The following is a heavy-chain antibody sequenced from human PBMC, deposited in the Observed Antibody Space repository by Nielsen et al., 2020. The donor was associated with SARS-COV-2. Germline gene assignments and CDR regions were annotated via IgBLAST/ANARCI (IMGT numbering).Heavy chain of an antibody. CDR2: IYYSGST. V-gene: IGHV4-31*03. CDR3: ARERVGGITIFGVVTRYGMDV. CDR1: GGSISSGGYY. J-gene: IGHJ6*02. Sequence: SETLSLTCTVSGGSISSGGYYWSWIRQLPGKGLEWIGYIYYSGSTYYNPSLKSRVTFSVDTSNNQFSLKLSSVTAADTAVYYCARERVGGITIFGVVTRYGMDVWGQGTTVTVSS. D-gene: IGHD3-3*01.